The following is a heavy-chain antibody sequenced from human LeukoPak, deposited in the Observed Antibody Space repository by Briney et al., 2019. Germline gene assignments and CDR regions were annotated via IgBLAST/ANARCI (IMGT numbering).Heavy chain of an antibody. V-gene: IGHV4-4*07. Sequence: PSVTLSLTCTVSGGSISSYYWSWIRQPAGKGLEWIGRIYTSGSTNYNPSLKSRVTMSVDTSKNQFSLKLSSVTAGDTAVYYCARDCSSTSCLLGAFDIWGQGTMVTVSS. CDR2: IYTSGST. D-gene: IGHD2-2*01. J-gene: IGHJ3*02. CDR1: GGSISSYY. CDR3: ARDCSSTSCLLGAFDI.